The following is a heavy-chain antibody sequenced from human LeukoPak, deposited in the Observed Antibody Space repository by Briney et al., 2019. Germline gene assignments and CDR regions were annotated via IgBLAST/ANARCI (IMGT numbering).Heavy chain of an antibody. CDR1: GYTLTELS. V-gene: IGHV1-24*01. CDR2: FDPEDGET. D-gene: IGHD3-10*01. CDR3: ATVTDYYGSGSFDY. Sequence: ASVKVSCKVSGYTLTELSMHWVRQAPGKGLEWMGGFDPEDGETICAQKFQGRVTMTEDTSTDTAYMELSSLRSEDTAVYYCATVTDYYGSGSFDYWGQGTLVTVSS. J-gene: IGHJ4*02.